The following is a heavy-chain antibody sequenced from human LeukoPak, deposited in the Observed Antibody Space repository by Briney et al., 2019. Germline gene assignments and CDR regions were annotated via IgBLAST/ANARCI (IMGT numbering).Heavy chain of an antibody. CDR3: ASGYYDILTGYYAFDY. V-gene: IGHV1-69*05. CDR2: IIPIFGTA. Sequence: PSVKLSCKASGGTFSSYAIIWVRQPPAQGLEWMAWIIPIFGTANYAQKFQGRVTITTDESTSTAYMELSSLRSEDTAVYYCASGYYDILTGYYAFDYWGQGTLVTVSS. CDR1: GGTFSSYA. D-gene: IGHD3-9*01. J-gene: IGHJ4*02.